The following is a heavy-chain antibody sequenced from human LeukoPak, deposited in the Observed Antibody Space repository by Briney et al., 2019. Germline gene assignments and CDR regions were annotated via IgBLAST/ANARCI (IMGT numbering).Heavy chain of an antibody. CDR1: GYSFTSYW. Sequence: GESLKISCKGSGYSFTSYWIGWVRQAPGQGLEWMGWFSGDTDITHYAQKFQGRVTMTTDTSTGTAYMELRTLRSDDTAVYYCARVPYYDTSGYFWGYWGQGTLVTVSS. D-gene: IGHD3-22*01. CDR3: ARVPYYDTSGYFWGY. V-gene: IGHV1-18*04. J-gene: IGHJ4*02. CDR2: FSGDTDIT.